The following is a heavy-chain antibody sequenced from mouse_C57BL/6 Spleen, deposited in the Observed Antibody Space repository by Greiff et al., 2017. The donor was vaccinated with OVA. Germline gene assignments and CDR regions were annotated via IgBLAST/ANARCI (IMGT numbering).Heavy chain of an antibody. J-gene: IGHJ3*02. V-gene: IGHV1-26*01. CDR3: ARDGY. Sequence: EVQLQQSGPELVKPGASVTISCKASGYTFTDYYMNWVKQSHGKSLEWIGDINPNNGGTSYNQKFKGKATLTVDTSSSTAYMELRSLTSEDSAVYYCARDGYYGQGTLVTVSA. CDR1: GYTFTDYY. CDR2: INPNNGGT.